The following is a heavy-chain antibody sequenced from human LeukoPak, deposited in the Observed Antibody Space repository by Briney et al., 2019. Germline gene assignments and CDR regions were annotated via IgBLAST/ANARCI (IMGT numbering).Heavy chain of an antibody. CDR3: ARGNPNYVILTGFDY. D-gene: IGHD3-9*01. CDR1: GGTFISYA. V-gene: IGHV1-69*13. J-gene: IGHJ4*02. CDR2: IIPIFGTA. Sequence: SVKVSCKASGGTFISYAICWVRQAPGQGLEWMGGIIPIFGTANYAQKFQGRVTITPDEYTSTAYMELSSLRSEDTAVYYCARGNPNYVILTGFDYWGQGTLVTVSS.